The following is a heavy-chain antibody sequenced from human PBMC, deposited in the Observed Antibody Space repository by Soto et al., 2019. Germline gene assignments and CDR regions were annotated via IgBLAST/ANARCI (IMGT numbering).Heavy chain of an antibody. CDR2: VSGNNGAS. CDR1: GYTSADFG. CDR3: VRDQKYFRVNGNWFDS. V-gene: IGHV1-18*04. J-gene: IGHJ5*01. D-gene: IGHD2-2*01. Sequence: QVQLMQSGTEVKKPGASVTVSCKASGYTSADFGISWVRQAPGQGLEWMGWVSGNNGASNPAPKVQGTITITLDTSTGVSYLALRSLRSEDTAIYYCVRDQKYFRVNGNWFDSWGQGTLVSVSS.